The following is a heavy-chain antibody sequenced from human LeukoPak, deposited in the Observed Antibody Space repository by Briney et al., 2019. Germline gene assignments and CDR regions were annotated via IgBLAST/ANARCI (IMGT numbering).Heavy chain of an antibody. CDR1: GGSISSYY. CDR2: IYTSGST. J-gene: IGHJ5*02. V-gene: IGHV4-4*09. D-gene: IGHD3-10*01. Sequence: SGTLSLTCSVSGGSISSYYCSWIRQPPGKGLEWIGYIYTSGSTNYNPSLKSRVTISVDTSKNQFSPKLSSVTAADTAVYYCARHVLWFGELLYWFDPWGQGTLVTVSS. CDR3: ARHVLWFGELLYWFDP.